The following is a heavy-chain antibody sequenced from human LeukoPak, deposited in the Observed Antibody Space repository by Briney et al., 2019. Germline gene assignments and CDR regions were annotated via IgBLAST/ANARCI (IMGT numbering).Heavy chain of an antibody. Sequence: GASVKVSCKASGYTLTGYYMHWVRQAPGQGLEWMGRINPNSGGTNYAQKFQGRVNMTRDPSISTAYMELSRLRSDGTAVYYCSRGSSWRGVVIMDINDDYWGQGTLVTVSS. CDR1: GYTLTGYY. V-gene: IGHV1-2*06. CDR2: INPNSGGT. J-gene: IGHJ4*02. CDR3: SRGSSWRGVVIMDINDDY. D-gene: IGHD3-3*01.